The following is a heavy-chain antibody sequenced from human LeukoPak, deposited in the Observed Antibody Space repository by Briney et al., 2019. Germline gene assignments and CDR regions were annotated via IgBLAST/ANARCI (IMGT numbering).Heavy chain of an antibody. J-gene: IGHJ4*02. CDR1: GFTFSSYA. CDR3: AKDLPLLLYFDWAPAPDY. Sequence: GGSLRLSCAASGFTFSSYAMSWVRQAPGKGLEWVSAISGSGGSIYYADSVKGRFTISRDNSKNTLYLQMNSLRAEDTAVYYCAKDLPLLLYFDWAPAPDYWGQGTLVTVSS. V-gene: IGHV3-23*01. D-gene: IGHD3-9*01. CDR2: ISGSGGSI.